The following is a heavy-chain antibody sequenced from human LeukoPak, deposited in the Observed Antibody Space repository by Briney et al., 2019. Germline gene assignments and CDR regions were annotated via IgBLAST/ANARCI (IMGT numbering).Heavy chain of an antibody. CDR3: AHRGPGSYLGFAFDI. J-gene: IGHJ3*02. Sequence: SGPTLVKPTQTLTLTCTFSGFSLSTSGVGVGWVRQPPGKALEWLALIYWDDDKRYSPSLKSRLTITKDTSKNQVVLTMTNMDPVDTATYYCAHRGPGSYLGFAFDIWGQGTMVTVSS. CDR1: GFSLSTSGVG. D-gene: IGHD3-10*01. V-gene: IGHV2-5*02. CDR2: IYWDDDK.